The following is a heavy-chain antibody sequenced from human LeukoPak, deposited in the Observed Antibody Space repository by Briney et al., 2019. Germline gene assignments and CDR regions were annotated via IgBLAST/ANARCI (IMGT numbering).Heavy chain of an antibody. V-gene: IGHV4-34*01. Sequence: PSETLSLTCAVYGGSFSGYYWSWIRQPPGKGLEWIGEINHSGSTNYNPSLKSRVTISVDTSKNQFSLKLSSVTAADTAVYYCARGRSLFGVVPLRAFDIWGQGTMVTVSS. CDR3: ARGRSLFGVVPLRAFDI. J-gene: IGHJ3*02. CDR2: INHSGST. CDR1: GGSFSGYY. D-gene: IGHD3-3*01.